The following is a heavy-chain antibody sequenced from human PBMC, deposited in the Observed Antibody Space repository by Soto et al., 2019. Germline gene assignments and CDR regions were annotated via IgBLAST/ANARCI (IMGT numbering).Heavy chain of an antibody. J-gene: IGHJ5*02. V-gene: IGHV3-48*01. CDR3: ARHPERTATIVWFDP. CDR1: GFTFSSYS. Sequence: LRLSCAASGFTFSSYSMNWVRQAPGKGLEWVSYISSSSSTIYYADSVKGRFTISRDNAKNSLYLQMNSLRAEDTAVYYCARHPERTATIVWFDPWGQGPLVTV. CDR2: ISSSSSTI. D-gene: IGHD3-16*02.